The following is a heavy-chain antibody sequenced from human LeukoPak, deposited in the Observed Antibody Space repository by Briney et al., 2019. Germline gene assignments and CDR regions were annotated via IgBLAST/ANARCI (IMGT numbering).Heavy chain of an antibody. Sequence: GGSLRLSCAASGFTFSSYGMHWVRQAPGKGLEWVAFIRYDGSNKYYADSVKGRFTISRDNSKNTLYLQMNSLRAEDTAVYYCARDIRLYDSSGYYYYFDYWGQGTLVTVSS. J-gene: IGHJ4*02. CDR1: GFTFSSYG. CDR3: ARDIRLYDSSGYYYYFDY. V-gene: IGHV3-30*02. D-gene: IGHD3-22*01. CDR2: IRYDGSNK.